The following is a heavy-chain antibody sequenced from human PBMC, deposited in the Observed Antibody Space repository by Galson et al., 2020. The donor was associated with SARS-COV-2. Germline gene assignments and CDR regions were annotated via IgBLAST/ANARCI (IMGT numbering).Heavy chain of an antibody. CDR3: AGSHKNFWYNFDN. Sequence: GGSLRLSCTASGLIFSDYYMTWFRQAPGKGLEWISYISPSSDYTNYADSVRGRFTISRDNTKTSLFLHMDSLRAEDTAVYYCAGSHKNFWYNFDNWGQGALVTVSS. V-gene: IGHV3-11*03. J-gene: IGHJ4*02. D-gene: IGHD6-13*01. CDR2: ISPSSDYT. CDR1: GLIFSDYY.